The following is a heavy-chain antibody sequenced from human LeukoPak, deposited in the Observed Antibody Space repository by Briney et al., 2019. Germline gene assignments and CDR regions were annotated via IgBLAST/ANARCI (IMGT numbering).Heavy chain of an antibody. J-gene: IGHJ4*02. CDR2: INPSGGST. CDR1: GYTFTSYY. CDR3: ARDFDGFDY. V-gene: IGHV1-46*01. Sequence: GASVKVSCKASGYTFTSYYMHWVRQAPGQGLEWMGIINPSGGSTSYAQKFQGRVTITTDESTSTAYMELSSLRTEDTAVYYCARDFDGFDYWGQGTLVTVSS.